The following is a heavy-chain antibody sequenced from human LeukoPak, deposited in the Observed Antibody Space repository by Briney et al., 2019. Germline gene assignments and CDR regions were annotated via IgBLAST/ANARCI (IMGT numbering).Heavy chain of an antibody. Sequence: GGSLRLSCAASGFTFSGSAMHWVRQASGKGLEWVGRIRSKANSYATAYAASVKGRFTISRDDSKNTAYLQMNSLKTEDTAVYYCTRLSSTVTTDYYYMDVWGKGTTVTVSS. CDR2: IRSKANSYAT. CDR1: GFTFSGSA. V-gene: IGHV3-73*01. CDR3: TRLSSTVTTDYYYMDV. D-gene: IGHD4-17*01. J-gene: IGHJ6*03.